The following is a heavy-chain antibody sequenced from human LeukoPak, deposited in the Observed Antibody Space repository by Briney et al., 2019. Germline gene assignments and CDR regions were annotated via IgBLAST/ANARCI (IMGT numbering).Heavy chain of an antibody. J-gene: IGHJ5*02. D-gene: IGHD3-10*01. V-gene: IGHV4-4*07. Sequence: SSGTLSLTCTVSGGPITTYYLSWIRQSAGMGLEWIGRISGSGVITYNPSLKSRVILSLDTSNNHFSLKLISVTAADTAVYYCARDSGTTGEVKFDPWGQGMLVTVSS. CDR3: ARDSGTTGEVKFDP. CDR2: ISGSGVI. CDR1: GGPITTYY.